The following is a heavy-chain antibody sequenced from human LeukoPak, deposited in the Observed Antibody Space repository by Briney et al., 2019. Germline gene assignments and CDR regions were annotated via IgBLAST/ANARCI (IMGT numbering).Heavy chain of an antibody. CDR3: ARDSSGYQ. J-gene: IGHJ4*02. CDR2: LKEDGSEK. D-gene: IGHD3-22*01. Sequence: GGSLRLSCAASGFTFSTYWMSWVRQAPGRGLEWVANLKEDGSEKYYGDSVKGRFTISRDNAKNSLYLQMNSLRAEDTAVYYCARDSSGYQWGQGTLVTVSS. CDR1: GFTFSTYW. V-gene: IGHV3-7*01.